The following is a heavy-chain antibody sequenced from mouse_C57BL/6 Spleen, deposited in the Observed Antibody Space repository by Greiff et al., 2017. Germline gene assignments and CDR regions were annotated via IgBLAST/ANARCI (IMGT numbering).Heavy chain of an antibody. CDR2: IYPGDGDT. V-gene: IGHV1-80*01. J-gene: IGHJ4*01. CDR1: GYAFSSYW. CDR3: ARSPEEYAMDY. Sequence: QVQLQQSGAELVKPGASVKISCKASGYAFSSYWMNWVKQRPGKGLEWIGQIYPGDGDTNYNGKFKGKATLTADKSSSTAYMQLSSLTSEDSAVYFCARSPEEYAMDYWGQGTSVTVSS.